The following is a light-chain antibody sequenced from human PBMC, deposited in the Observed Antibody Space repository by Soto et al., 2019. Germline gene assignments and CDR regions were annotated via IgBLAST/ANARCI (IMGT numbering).Light chain of an antibody. CDR2: GAS. V-gene: IGKV3-20*01. J-gene: IGKJ4*01. CDR1: QSVSSSY. Sequence: EIVLTQSPGTLSLSPGDRATLSCRASQSVSSSYLAWYQHKPGQAPRLLIYGASSRATGIPDRFSGSGSGTDFSLTISRLEPQDFAVYYCQQYDTSPLTFGGGTKVEIK. CDR3: QQYDTSPLT.